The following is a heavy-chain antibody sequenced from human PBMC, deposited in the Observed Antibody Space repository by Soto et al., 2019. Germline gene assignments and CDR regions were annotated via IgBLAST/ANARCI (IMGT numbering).Heavy chain of an antibody. CDR1: GFSFSNFA. CDR2: ISSDVVNY. CDR3: ARGGAWTPEGLGY. D-gene: IGHD2-15*01. V-gene: IGHV3-30-3*01. Sequence: QVQLVESGGGVVQPGRSLRLSCAASGFSFSNFAMHWVRQAPGKGLEWMAVISSDVVNYYYAESVKGRFTISRDNSKNTLYRQMNSLRTEDTAVYYCARGGAWTPEGLGYWGQGTLVTVSS. J-gene: IGHJ4*02.